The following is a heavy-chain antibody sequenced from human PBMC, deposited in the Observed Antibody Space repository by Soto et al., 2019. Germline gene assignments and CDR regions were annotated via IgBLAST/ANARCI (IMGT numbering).Heavy chain of an antibody. Sequence: GASVKVSCKASGYTFTCYDLYWVRQATGQGLEWMGWMNPNSGNTGYAQKFQGRVTMTRNTSISTAYMELSSLRSEDTAVYYCARGRCSGGSCYSGGYYYYYYMDVWGKGTTVTVSS. CDR3: ARGRCSGGSCYSGGYYYYYYMDV. CDR1: GYTFTCYD. D-gene: IGHD2-15*01. CDR2: MNPNSGNT. V-gene: IGHV1-8*01. J-gene: IGHJ6*03.